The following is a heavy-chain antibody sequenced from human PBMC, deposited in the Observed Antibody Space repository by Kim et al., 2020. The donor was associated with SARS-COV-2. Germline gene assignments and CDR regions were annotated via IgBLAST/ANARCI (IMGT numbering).Heavy chain of an antibody. D-gene: IGHD4-17*01. J-gene: IGHJ6*02. Sequence: GGSLRLSCAASGFTFSSYAMSWVRQAPGKGLEWVSAISGSGGSTYYADSVKGRFTISRDNSKNTLYLQMNSLRAEDTAVYYCANLDYGDYPPGLYYYYGMDVWGQGTTVTVSS. CDR3: ANLDYGDYPPGLYYYYGMDV. V-gene: IGHV3-23*01. CDR2: ISGSGGST. CDR1: GFTFSSYA.